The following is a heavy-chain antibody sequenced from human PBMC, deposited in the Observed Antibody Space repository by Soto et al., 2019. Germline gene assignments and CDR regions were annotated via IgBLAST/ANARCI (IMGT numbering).Heavy chain of an antibody. CDR2: IIPNSGNI. Sequence: ASVKVSCKASGNTFTSYDINWVRQATGQGLEWMGGIIPNSGNISYAQKFQGRVTMTRDDAIRTAYMEVSRLRSDDTAVYYCARVRASGSYYLLDYWGQGTLVTVSS. V-gene: IGHV1-8*01. CDR1: GNTFTSYD. CDR3: ARVRASGSYYLLDY. J-gene: IGHJ4*02. D-gene: IGHD3-10*01.